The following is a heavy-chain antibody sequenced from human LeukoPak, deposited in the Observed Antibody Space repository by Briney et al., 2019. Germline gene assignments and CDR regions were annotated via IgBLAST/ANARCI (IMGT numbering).Heavy chain of an antibody. Sequence: PSETLSLTCTVSGGSISSYYWSWIRQPPGKGLEWIGYIYYSGSTNYNPSLKSRVTISADTSKNQFSLKLSSVTAADTAVYYCAREEHYYDSSGYYYYFDYWGQGTLVTVSS. CDR1: GGSISSYY. V-gene: IGHV4-59*01. J-gene: IGHJ4*02. CDR2: IYYSGST. CDR3: AREEHYYDSSGYYYYFDY. D-gene: IGHD3-22*01.